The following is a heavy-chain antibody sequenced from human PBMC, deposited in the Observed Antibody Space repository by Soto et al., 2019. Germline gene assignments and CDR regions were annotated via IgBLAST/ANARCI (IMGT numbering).Heavy chain of an antibody. D-gene: IGHD6-13*01. Sequence: SGPTLVNPTQTLTLTCTFSGFSLSTTGVGVGWIRQPPGKALEWLALIFWNDDERYSPSLKNRLTITQDTSKNQVVLTMTNMDPVDTATYYCAHRHTAAAATPAAAGTEDYFDYWGQGTQVTVSS. CDR2: IFWNDDE. CDR3: AHRHTAAAATPAAAGTEDYFDY. J-gene: IGHJ4*02. V-gene: IGHV2-5*01. CDR1: GFSLSTTGVG.